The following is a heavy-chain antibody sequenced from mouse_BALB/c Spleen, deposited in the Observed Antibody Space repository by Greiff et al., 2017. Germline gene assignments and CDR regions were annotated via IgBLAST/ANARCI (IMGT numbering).Heavy chain of an antibody. J-gene: IGHJ1*01. Sequence: EVKVVESGGDLVKPGGSLKLSCAASGFTFSSYGMSWVRQTPDKRLEWVATISSGGSYTYYPDSVKGRFTISRDNAKNTLYLQMSSLNSEDTAMYYCTRFDVWGAGTTVTVSS. CDR2: ISSGGSYT. V-gene: IGHV5-6*01. CDR1: GFTFSSYG. CDR3: TRFDV.